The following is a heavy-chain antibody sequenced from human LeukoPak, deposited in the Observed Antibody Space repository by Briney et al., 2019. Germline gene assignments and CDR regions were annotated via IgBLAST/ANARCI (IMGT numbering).Heavy chain of an antibody. D-gene: IGHD3-10*01. CDR2: INPNSGGT. CDR3: ARDQAGSRHYADL. CDR1: GYTFTGYY. V-gene: IGHV1-2*02. J-gene: IGHJ5*02. Sequence: ASVKVSCKASGYTFTGYYMHWVRQAPGQGLEWMGWINPNSGGTKYEQKFQGRVTMTRDTSISTAYMELSRLRSDDTAVYYCARDQAGSRHYADLWGQGTLVTVSS.